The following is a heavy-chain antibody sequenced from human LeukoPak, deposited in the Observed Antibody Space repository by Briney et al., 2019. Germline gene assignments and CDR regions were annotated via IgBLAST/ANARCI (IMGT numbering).Heavy chain of an antibody. CDR1: GGSFSGHY. CDR3: ARGDYGGSGY. J-gene: IGHJ4*02. Sequence: KPSETLSLTCAVYGGSFSGHYWSWIRQPPGKGLEWIGEINHSGSTNYNPSLKSRVTTSVDTSKNQFSLKLSSVTAADTAVYYCARGDYGGSGYWGQGTLVTVSS. CDR2: INHSGST. D-gene: IGHD4-17*01. V-gene: IGHV4-34*01.